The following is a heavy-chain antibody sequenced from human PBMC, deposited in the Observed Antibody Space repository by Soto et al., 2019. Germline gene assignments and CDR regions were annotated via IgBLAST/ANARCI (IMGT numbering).Heavy chain of an antibody. V-gene: IGHV3-48*03. CDR2: ISSSGITT. CDR1: GFTFSNYE. D-gene: IGHD1-1*01. J-gene: IGHJ5*01. CDR3: ARYGTRADS. Sequence: EVQLVESGGGFVQPGGSLRLSCAASGFTFSNYEMNWVRKAPGKGLEWISYISSSGITTYYADFAAGRFSISRDNAKESLYLHLNSLRVEDTAVYYCARYGTRADSWGLGTQVTVSS.